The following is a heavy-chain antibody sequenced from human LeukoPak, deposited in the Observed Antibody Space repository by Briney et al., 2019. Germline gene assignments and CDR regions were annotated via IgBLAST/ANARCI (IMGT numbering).Heavy chain of an antibody. V-gene: IGHV3-74*01. D-gene: IGHD3-3*01. CDR3: ASTAELSYYDFWTGSVPLDY. CDR1: GFTFSSYW. CDR2: INTDGSST. J-gene: IGHJ4*02. Sequence: PGGSLRLSCAASGFTFSSYWMHWVRQAPGKGLVWVSRINTDGSSTSYADSVKGRFTISRDNAKNTLYLQMNSLRAEDTAVYYCASTAELSYYDFWTGSVPLDYWGQGTLVTVST.